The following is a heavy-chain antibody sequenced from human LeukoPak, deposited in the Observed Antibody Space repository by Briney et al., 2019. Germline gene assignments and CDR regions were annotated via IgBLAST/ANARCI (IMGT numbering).Heavy chain of an antibody. CDR1: GDSVSSNSAA. V-gene: IGHV6-1*01. CDR2: TYYRSKWYN. CDR3: ARQIYYYYGMDV. J-gene: IGHJ6*02. Sequence: SQTLSLTCVISGDSVSSNSAAWNWLRQSPSRGLEWLGRTYYRSKWYNDYAVSVKSRITINPDTSKNQFSLQLNSVTPEDTAVYYCARQIYYYYGMDVWGQGTTVTVSS.